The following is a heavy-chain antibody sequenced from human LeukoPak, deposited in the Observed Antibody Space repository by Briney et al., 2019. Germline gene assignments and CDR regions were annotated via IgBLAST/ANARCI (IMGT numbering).Heavy chain of an antibody. CDR2: IYHSGST. CDR1: GYSISSGYY. Sequence: PSETLSLTCTVSGYSISSGYYWGWIRQPPGKGLEWIGSIYHSGSTYYNPSLKSRVTISVDTSKNQFSLKLSPVTAADTAVYYCARSATRHFDYWGQGTLVTVSS. V-gene: IGHV4-38-2*02. CDR3: ARSATRHFDY. J-gene: IGHJ4*02. D-gene: IGHD5-12*01.